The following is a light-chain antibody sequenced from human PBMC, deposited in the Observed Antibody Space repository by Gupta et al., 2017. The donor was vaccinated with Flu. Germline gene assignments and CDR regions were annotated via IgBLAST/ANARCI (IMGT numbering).Light chain of an antibody. Sequence: DIRMTQSPSTLSASIGDTVTISRRASQNIDEWYAWYQLKPGKAPKLLIYKASTLENGVPSRFSGSGSGAKFTLTINNLQRDDSASYFCRQYVSYRSFGQGTKVEIK. CDR1: QNIDEW. CDR3: RQYVSYRS. CDR2: KAS. J-gene: IGKJ1*01. V-gene: IGKV1-5*03.